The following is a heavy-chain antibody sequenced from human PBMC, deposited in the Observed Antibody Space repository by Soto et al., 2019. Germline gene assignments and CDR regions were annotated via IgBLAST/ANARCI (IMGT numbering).Heavy chain of an antibody. J-gene: IGHJ3*02. CDR3: ARARYCSSTSCYGAFDI. D-gene: IGHD2-2*01. CDR2: IYHSGST. V-gene: IGHV4-4*02. CDR1: SGSISSSNW. Sequence: LRRPLSLTCAVSSGSISSSNWWSWVRQPPGKGLEWIGEIYHSGSTNYNPSLKSRVTISVDKSKNQFSLKLSSVTAADTAVYYCARARYCSSTSCYGAFDIWGQGTMVTVSS.